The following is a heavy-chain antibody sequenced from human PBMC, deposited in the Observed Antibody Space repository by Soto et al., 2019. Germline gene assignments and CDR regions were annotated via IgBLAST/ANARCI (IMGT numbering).Heavy chain of an antibody. CDR3: ARDTPSERYFDWSQSHWFDP. V-gene: IGHV4-31*03. J-gene: IGHJ5*02. Sequence: QVQLQESGPGLVKPSQTLSLTCTVSGGSISSGGYYWSCIRLHPGKGLEWIGYIYYSGSTYYNPSLKSRVTISVDTSNNQFSLKLSSVTAADTAVYYCARDTPSERYFDWSQSHWFDPWGQGTLVTVSS. CDR2: IYYSGST. CDR1: GGSISSGGYY. D-gene: IGHD3-9*01.